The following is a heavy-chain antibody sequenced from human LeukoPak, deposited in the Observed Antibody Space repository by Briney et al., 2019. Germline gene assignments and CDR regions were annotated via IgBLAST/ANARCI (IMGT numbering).Heavy chain of an antibody. CDR2: IYSGGST. CDR3: ANPRKRVSSFFDI. Sequence: GGSLRLSCAASGFTVSSNYKSWVRQAPGKGLEWVSVIYSGGSTYYADSVKGRFTISRDNAKNSLYLQMNSLRAEDTAVYYCANPRKRVSSFFDIGAKGTMVPVSS. CDR1: GFTVSSNY. V-gene: IGHV3-53*01. J-gene: IGHJ3*02.